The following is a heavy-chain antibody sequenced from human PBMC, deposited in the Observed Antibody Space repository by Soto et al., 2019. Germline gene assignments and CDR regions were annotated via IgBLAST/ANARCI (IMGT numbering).Heavy chain of an antibody. CDR2: ISSSSSYI. Sequence: GGSLRLSCAASGFTFSSYSMNWVRQAPGKGLEWVSSISSSSSYIYYADSVKGRFTISRDNAKNSLYLQMNSLRAEDTAVYYCARWGSGWDYDAFDIWGQGTMVTVSS. V-gene: IGHV3-21*01. CDR1: GFTFSSYS. CDR3: ARWGSGWDYDAFDI. D-gene: IGHD6-19*01. J-gene: IGHJ3*02.